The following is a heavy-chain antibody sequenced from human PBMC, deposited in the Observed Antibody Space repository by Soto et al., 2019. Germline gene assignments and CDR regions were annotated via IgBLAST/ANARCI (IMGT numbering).Heavy chain of an antibody. D-gene: IGHD3-3*01. CDR1: GDSVSSNSAA. CDR2: TYYRSKWYN. CDR3: ARVEIDFWSGYYTSYFDY. V-gene: IGHV6-1*01. Sequence: SQTLSLTCAISGDSVSSNSAAWNWIRQSPSRGLEWLGRTYYRSKWYNDYAVSVKSRITINPDTSKNQFSLQLNSVTPEDTAVYYCARVEIDFWSGYYTSYFDYWGQGTLVNVSS. J-gene: IGHJ4*02.